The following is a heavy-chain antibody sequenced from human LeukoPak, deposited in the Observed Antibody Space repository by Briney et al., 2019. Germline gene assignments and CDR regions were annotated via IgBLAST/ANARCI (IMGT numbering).Heavy chain of an antibody. Sequence: PGGSLRLSCAASGFTFDDYTMHWVRQAPGKGLEWVSLISWDGGSTYYADSVKGRFTISRDNSKNSLYLQMNSLRTEDTALYYCAKPKTAVTTGYLDYWGQGTLVTVSS. J-gene: IGHJ4*02. V-gene: IGHV3-43*01. CDR2: ISWDGGST. CDR1: GFTFDDYT. D-gene: IGHD4-17*01. CDR3: AKPKTAVTTGYLDY.